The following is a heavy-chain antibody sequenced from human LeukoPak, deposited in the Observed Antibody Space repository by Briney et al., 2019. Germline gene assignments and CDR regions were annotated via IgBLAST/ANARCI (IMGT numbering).Heavy chain of an antibody. J-gene: IGHJ4*02. CDR3: ARGVEQWLEYYFDY. D-gene: IGHD6-19*01. CDR2: KYYKSKWYN. Sequence: SQTLSLTCAISGDSDSSNSADWNWTRHSPSRGLEWLRRKYYKSKWYNDYAVSVKSRITINPNTSKNQFSLQLNSVTPEDTDVYYCARGVEQWLEYYFDYWGQGTLVTVSS. CDR1: GDSDSSNSAD. V-gene: IGHV6-1*01.